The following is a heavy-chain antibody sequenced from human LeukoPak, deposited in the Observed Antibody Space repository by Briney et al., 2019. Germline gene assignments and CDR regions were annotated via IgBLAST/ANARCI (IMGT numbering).Heavy chain of an antibody. CDR2: IFSGGGT. CDR3: ARGGVVYPDSFDI. CDR1: GFTVSSSY. D-gene: IGHD2-15*01. Sequence: GGSLRLSCAASGFTVSSSYMNWVRQAPGKGLEWVSLIFSGGGTYYADSVKGRFTISRDNSKNTLFPQMNSLRAEDTAVYYCARGGVVYPDSFDIWGRGTTVTVSS. V-gene: IGHV3-66*01. J-gene: IGHJ3*02.